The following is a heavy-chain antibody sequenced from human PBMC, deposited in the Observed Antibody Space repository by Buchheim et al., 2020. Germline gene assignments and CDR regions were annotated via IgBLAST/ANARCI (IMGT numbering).Heavy chain of an antibody. V-gene: IGHV4-30-4*07. CDR2: IYYSGST. CDR1: GGSISSGGYS. D-gene: IGHD3-10*01. CDR3: ARDQGLASGSGNRDAFDI. Sequence: QVQLQESGPGLVKPSQTLSLTCAVSGGSISSGGYSWSWIRQPPGKGLEWIGYIYYSGSTYYNPSLKSRFTISVDTSKNQFSLKLSSVTAADTAVYYCARDQGLASGSGNRDAFDIWGQGT. J-gene: IGHJ3*02.